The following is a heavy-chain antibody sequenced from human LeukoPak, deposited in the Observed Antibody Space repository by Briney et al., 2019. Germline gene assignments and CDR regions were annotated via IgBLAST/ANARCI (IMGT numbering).Heavy chain of an antibody. J-gene: IGHJ6*02. V-gene: IGHV6-1*01. Sequence: SQTLSLTCAISGDSVSSNSAAWNWIRQSPSRGLEWLGRTYYRSKWYNDYAVSVKSRITINPDASKNQFSLQLNSVTPEDTAVYYCARVRKHSRTFDIAAAGLYYYYGMDVWGQGTTVTVSS. D-gene: IGHD6-13*01. CDR2: TYYRSKWYN. CDR1: GDSVSSNSAA. CDR3: ARVRKHSRTFDIAAAGLYYYYGMDV.